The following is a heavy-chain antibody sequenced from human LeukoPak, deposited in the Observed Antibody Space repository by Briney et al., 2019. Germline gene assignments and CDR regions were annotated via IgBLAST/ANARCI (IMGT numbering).Heavy chain of an antibody. V-gene: IGHV5-51*01. CDR3: ARHLSHCSGGSCYDPEYFQH. CDR2: IYPGDSDT. D-gene: IGHD2-15*01. Sequence: GESLKISCKGSGYSFTSYWIGWVRQMPGKGLEWMGIIYPGDSDTRYSPSFQGQVTISADKSISTAYLQWSSLKASDTAMYYCARHLSHCSGGSCYDPEYFQHWGQGTLVTVSS. J-gene: IGHJ1*01. CDR1: GYSFTSYW.